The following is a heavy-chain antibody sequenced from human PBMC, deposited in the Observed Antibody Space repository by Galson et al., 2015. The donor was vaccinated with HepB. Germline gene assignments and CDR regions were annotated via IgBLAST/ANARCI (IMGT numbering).Heavy chain of an antibody. J-gene: IGHJ6*04. D-gene: IGHD3-16*01. CDR2: IDPDSGGT. Sequence: SVKVSCKASGYNFNVYYIHWVRQAPGRGLEWLGRIDPDSGGTDYAQKFQGRVTMTSDTSISTAYMELSRLRSDDTAFYYCAREYDYVWGSSPSGNYYYAMDVWGKGTTVIVSP. V-gene: IGHV1-2*06. CDR1: GYNFNVYY. CDR3: AREYDYVWGSSPSGNYYYAMDV.